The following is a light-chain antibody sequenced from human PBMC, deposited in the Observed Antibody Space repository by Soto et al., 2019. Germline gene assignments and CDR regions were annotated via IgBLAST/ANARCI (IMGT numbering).Light chain of an antibody. J-gene: IGKJ4*01. CDR3: QEGTYWPA. CDR1: QNISRS. Sequence: EIVMTQSPVTLSVSPGERATLSCRASQNISRSLAWYQQKPGQGPSLLIYGTSTRAGGVPARFSGGGSGTDFTLTISSLEPEDFAVYYCQEGTYWPAFGGGTKVDIK. CDR2: GTS. V-gene: IGKV3-15*01.